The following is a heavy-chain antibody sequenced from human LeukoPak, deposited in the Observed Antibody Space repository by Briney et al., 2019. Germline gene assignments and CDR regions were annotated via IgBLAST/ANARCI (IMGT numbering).Heavy chain of an antibody. Sequence: ASVKVSCKASGYTFTSYYMHWVRQAPGQGLEWMGIINPSGGSTSYAQRFQGRVTMTRDMSTSTVYMELSSLRSEDTAVYFCAKILGGYYCDDAFDIWGQGTMVTVSS. V-gene: IGHV1-46*01. J-gene: IGHJ3*02. D-gene: IGHD3-22*01. CDR2: INPSGGST. CDR3: AKILGGYYCDDAFDI. CDR1: GYTFTSYY.